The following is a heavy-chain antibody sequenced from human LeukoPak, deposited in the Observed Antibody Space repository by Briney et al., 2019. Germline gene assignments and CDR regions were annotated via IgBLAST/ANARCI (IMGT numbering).Heavy chain of an antibody. V-gene: IGHV1-8*01. Sequence: ASVRVSCKASGYTFTSYDINWVRQATGQGLEWMGWMNPNSGNTGYAQKLQGRVTMTTDTSTSTAYMELRSLRSDDTAVYYCARGLVVAATFDYWGQGTLVTVSS. CDR2: MNPNSGNT. D-gene: IGHD2-15*01. CDR1: GYTFTSYD. J-gene: IGHJ4*02. CDR3: ARGLVVAATFDY.